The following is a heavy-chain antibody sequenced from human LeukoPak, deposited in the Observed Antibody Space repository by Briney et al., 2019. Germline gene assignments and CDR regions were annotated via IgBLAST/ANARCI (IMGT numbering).Heavy chain of an antibody. Sequence: GGSLRLSCAASGFTFSSFVMHWVRQAPGKGLEWVAVIWYDESNEYYADSVKGRFTISRDNSKNTLYLQMNSLRAEDTAVYRCAREGRSGSYLGRFDPWGQGTLVTVSS. J-gene: IGHJ5*02. D-gene: IGHD1-26*01. V-gene: IGHV3-33*01. CDR3: AREGRSGSYLGRFDP. CDR2: IWYDESNE. CDR1: GFTFSSFV.